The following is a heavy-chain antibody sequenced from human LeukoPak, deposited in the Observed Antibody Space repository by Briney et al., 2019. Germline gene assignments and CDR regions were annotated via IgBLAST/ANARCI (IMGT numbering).Heavy chain of an antibody. CDR1: GFTFSSYA. CDR2: ISWNSGSI. D-gene: IGHD3-10*01. Sequence: GGSLRLSCAASGFTFSSYAMSWVRQAPGKGLEWVSGISWNSGSIGYADSVKGRFTISRDNAENSLYLQMNSLRAEDTALYYCAKGGTMVRGAFDLWGRGTLVTVSS. J-gene: IGHJ2*01. V-gene: IGHV3-9*01. CDR3: AKGGTMVRGAFDL.